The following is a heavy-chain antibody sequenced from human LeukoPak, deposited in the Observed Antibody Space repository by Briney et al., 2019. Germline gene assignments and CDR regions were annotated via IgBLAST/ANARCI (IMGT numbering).Heavy chain of an antibody. V-gene: IGHV4-39*01. CDR1: GGSISSSSYY. J-gene: IGHJ4*02. D-gene: IGHD3-22*01. CDR3: ARRYFYDSGGYYYYFDY. CDR2: IYYSGST. Sequence: SETLALTCTVSGGSISSSSYYWGWIRPPPGKGLEWIGGIYYSGSTYYNPSLKSRVTISVGTSKNQFSLKLSSVTAADTAVYYCARRYFYDSGGYYYYFDYWGQGTLVTVSS.